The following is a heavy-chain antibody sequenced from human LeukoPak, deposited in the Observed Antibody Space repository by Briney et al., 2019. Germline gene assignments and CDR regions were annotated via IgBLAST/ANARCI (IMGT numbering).Heavy chain of an antibody. J-gene: IGHJ4*02. CDR2: IYSGGST. CDR1: GFTVSSNF. D-gene: IGHD3-10*01. V-gene: IGHV3-66*01. CDR3: ARDNGYGSGSFDY. Sequence: GGSLRLSCAASGFTVSSNFMNWVRQAPGKGLEWVSVIYSGGSTYYADSVKGRFTISRDNSKNTLYLQMNRLTAEDTAVYYCARDNGYGSGSFDYWGQGTLVTVSS.